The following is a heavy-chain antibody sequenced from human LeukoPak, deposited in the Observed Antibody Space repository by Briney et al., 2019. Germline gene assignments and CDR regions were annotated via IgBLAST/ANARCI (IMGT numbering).Heavy chain of an antibody. CDR1: GFTFSSYG. V-gene: IGHV3-30*18. CDR2: ISYDGSNK. CDR3: AKDHNWNDVEGYFDY. D-gene: IGHD1-1*01. Sequence: PGGSLRLSCAASGFTFSSYGMHWVRQAPGKGLEWVAVISYDGSNKYYADSVKGRFTISRDNSKNTLYLQMNSLRAEDTAVYYCAKDHNWNDVEGYFDYWGQGTLVTVSS. J-gene: IGHJ4*02.